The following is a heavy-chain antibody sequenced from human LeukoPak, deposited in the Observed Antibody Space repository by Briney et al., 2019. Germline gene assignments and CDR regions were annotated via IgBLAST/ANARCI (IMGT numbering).Heavy chain of an antibody. CDR1: GFTFDKYA. V-gene: IGHV3-30*04. D-gene: IGHD3-10*01. CDR2: ISANGSNK. CDR3: ARDGHYGSGAMGYFDN. J-gene: IGHJ4*02. Sequence: GGPLRLSCTASGFTFDKYAMEWVRQAPGKGLEWVVVISANGSNKYYGASVRGRFTSSRDNSKNTIYLQMNDVRPEDTAIYYCARDGHYGSGAMGYFDNWGQGTLVTVSS.